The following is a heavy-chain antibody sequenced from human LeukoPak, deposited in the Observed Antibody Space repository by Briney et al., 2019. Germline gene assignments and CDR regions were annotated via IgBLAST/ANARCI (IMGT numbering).Heavy chain of an antibody. V-gene: IGHV1-18*01. J-gene: IGHJ5*02. D-gene: IGHD5-24*01. CDR3: AREGPNILGERLHPFDP. Sequence: ASVEVSCKASGYTFTSYGISWVRQAPGQGLEWMGWISAYNGNTNYAQKLQGRVTMTTDTSTSTAYMELRSLRSDDTAVYYCAREGPNILGERLHPFDPWGQGTLVTVSS. CDR2: ISAYNGNT. CDR1: GYTFTSYG.